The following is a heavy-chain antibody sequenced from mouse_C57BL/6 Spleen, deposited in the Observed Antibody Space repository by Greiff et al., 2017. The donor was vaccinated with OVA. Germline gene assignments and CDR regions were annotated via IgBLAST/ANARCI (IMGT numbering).Heavy chain of an antibody. CDR2: ISGGGGNT. CDR3: ARHPTIGYYFDY. J-gene: IGHJ2*01. V-gene: IGHV5-9*01. D-gene: IGHD2-14*01. Sequence: EVKVVESGGGLVKPGGSLKLSCAASGFTFSSYTMSWVRQTPEKRLEWVATISGGGGNTYYPDSVKGRFTSSRDNAKNTLYLQMSSLRSEDTALYYCARHPTIGYYFDYWGQGTTLTVSS. CDR1: GFTFSSYT.